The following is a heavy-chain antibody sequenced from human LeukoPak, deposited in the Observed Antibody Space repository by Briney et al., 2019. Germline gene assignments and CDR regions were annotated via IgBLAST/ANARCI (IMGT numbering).Heavy chain of an antibody. V-gene: IGHV3-7*01. CDR2: IKQDGSEK. CDR1: GFTFSSYW. J-gene: IGHJ5*02. Sequence: PGGSLRLSCAASGFTFSSYWMSWVRQAPGKGLEWVANIKQDGSEKYYVDSVKGRFTISRDNAKNSLYLQMNSLRAEDTAVYYCARAVGVVPAAIRLIGWFDPWGQGTLVTVSS. D-gene: IGHD2-2*01. CDR3: ARAVGVVPAAIRLIGWFDP.